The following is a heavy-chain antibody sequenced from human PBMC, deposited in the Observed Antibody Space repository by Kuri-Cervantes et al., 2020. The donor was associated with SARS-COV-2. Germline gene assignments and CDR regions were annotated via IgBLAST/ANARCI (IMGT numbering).Heavy chain of an antibody. CDR2: ISYDGSEK. J-gene: IGHJ4*02. CDR1: GIPIRSHA. D-gene: IGHD3-22*01. CDR3: ARKGLDSSGYSLGYD. Sequence: GGSLRLSCDASGIPIRSHAMHWVRQAPGKGLEWVAVISYDGSEKMYANSLKGRFTISRDNSMNTVWLQMNSLRLDDTAVYFCARKGLDSSGYSLGYDWGQGTLVTVSS. V-gene: IGHV3-30*04.